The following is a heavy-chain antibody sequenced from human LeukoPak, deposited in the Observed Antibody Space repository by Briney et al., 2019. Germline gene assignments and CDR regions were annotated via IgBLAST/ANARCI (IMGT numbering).Heavy chain of an antibody. J-gene: IGHJ4*02. CDR1: GFNFSNYY. CDR2: ISPNAVNK. D-gene: IGHD3-10*01. V-gene: IGHV3-11*01. Sequence: GGSLRLPCVASGFNFSNYYMSWIRQAPGKGLEWISYISPNAVNKYYVESVKGRFTISRDNAKNSLFLQMNSLRGEDTAVYYCAGSGSPDDYWGQGTLVTVSS. CDR3: AGSGSPDDY.